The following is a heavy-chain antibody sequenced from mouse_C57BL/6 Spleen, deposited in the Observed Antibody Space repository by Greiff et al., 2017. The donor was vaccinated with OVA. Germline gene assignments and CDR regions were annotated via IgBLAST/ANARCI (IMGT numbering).Heavy chain of an antibody. J-gene: IGHJ4*01. CDR3: AKGDYDEDYGIDY. CDR2: IYPGSGST. Sequence: QVQLQQPGAELVKPGASVKMSCKASGYTFTSYWITWVKQRPGQGLEWIGDIYPGSGSTTYNEKFKSKATLTVDTSSSTAYMQLSSLTSEDSAVYYGAKGDYDEDYGIDYWGQGTSVTVSS. V-gene: IGHV1-55*01. D-gene: IGHD2-4*01. CDR1: GYTFTSYW.